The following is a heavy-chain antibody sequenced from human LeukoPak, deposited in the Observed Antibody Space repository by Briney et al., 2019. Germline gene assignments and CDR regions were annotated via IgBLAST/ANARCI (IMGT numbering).Heavy chain of an antibody. V-gene: IGHV3-48*01. CDR3: ARTYQLLYDDAFDI. D-gene: IGHD2-2*02. CDR1: GFTFSRYS. CDR2: ISSSSSTI. J-gene: IGHJ3*02. Sequence: GGSLRLSCAASGFTFSRYSMNWVRQAPGKGLEWVSYISSSSSTIYYADSVKGRFTISRDNAKNSLYQQMNSLRAEDTAMYYCARTYQLLYDDAFDIWGQGTMVTVSS.